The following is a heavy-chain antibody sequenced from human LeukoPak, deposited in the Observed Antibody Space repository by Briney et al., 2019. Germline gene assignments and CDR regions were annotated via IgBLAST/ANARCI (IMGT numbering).Heavy chain of an antibody. J-gene: IGHJ3*02. CDR1: GFTFDDYA. CDR2: ISWNSGSI. Sequence: LSGGSLRLSCAASGFTFDDYAMHWVRQAPGKGLEWVSGISWNSGSIGYADSVKGRFTISRDNAKNSLYLQMNSLRAEDTALYYCAKGGNVAYSGLTDAFDIWGQGTMVTVSS. CDR3: AKGGNVAYSGLTDAFDI. D-gene: IGHD4-11*01. V-gene: IGHV3-9*01.